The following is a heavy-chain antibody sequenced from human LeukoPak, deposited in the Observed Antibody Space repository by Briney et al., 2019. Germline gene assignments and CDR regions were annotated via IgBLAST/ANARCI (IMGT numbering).Heavy chain of an antibody. V-gene: IGHV4-61*02. CDR3: AREAGFMVRGSMRGYDDYYYYMDV. D-gene: IGHD3-10*01. CDR1: GGSISSGSYY. Sequence: PSETLSLTCTASGGSISSGSYYWSWIRQPAGRGLEYIGRVYTSGSTNYNPSPKSRVTISVDTSKNQFSLKLSSVTAADTAVYYCAREAGFMVRGSMRGYDDYYYYMDVWGKGTTVTISS. J-gene: IGHJ6*03. CDR2: VYTSGST.